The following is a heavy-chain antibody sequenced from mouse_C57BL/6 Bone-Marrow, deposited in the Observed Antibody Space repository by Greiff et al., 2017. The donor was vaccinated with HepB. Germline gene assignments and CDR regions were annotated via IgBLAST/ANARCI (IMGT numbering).Heavy chain of an antibody. CDR1: GFTFSSYA. CDR2: ISDGGSYT. CDR3: ARTYSNYDYYAMDY. V-gene: IGHV5-4*01. J-gene: IGHJ4*01. D-gene: IGHD2-5*01. Sequence: EVQLVESGGGLVKPGGSLKLSCAASGFTFSSYAMSWVRQTPEKRLEWVATISDGGSYTYYPDNVKGRFTISRDNAKNNLYLQMSHLKSEDTAMYYCARTYSNYDYYAMDYWGQGTSVTVSS.